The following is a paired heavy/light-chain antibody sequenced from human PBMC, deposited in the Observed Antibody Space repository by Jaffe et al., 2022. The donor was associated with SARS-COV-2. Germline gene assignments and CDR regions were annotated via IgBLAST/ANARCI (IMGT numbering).Heavy chain of an antibody. J-gene: IGHJ6*02. Sequence: QVQLVESGGGVVQPGRSLRLSCAASGFTFSSYAMHWVRQAPGKGLEWVAVISYDGSNKYYADSVKGRFTISRDNSKNTLYLQMNSLRAEDTAVYYCARDLDSGSKPYYYYGMDVWGQGTTVTVSS. D-gene: IGHD1-26*01. V-gene: IGHV3-30-3*01. CDR1: GFTFSSYA. CDR3: ARDLDSGSKPYYYYGMDV. CDR2: ISYDGSNK.
Light chain of an antibody. CDR3: QQYGSSAFT. Sequence: EIVLTQSPGTLSLSPGERATLSCRASQSVSSSYLAWYQQKPGQAPRLLIYGASSRATGIPDRFSGSGSGTDFTLTISRLEPEDFAVYYCQQYGSSAFTFGPGTKVDIK. V-gene: IGKV3-20*01. CDR2: GAS. CDR1: QSVSSSY. J-gene: IGKJ3*01.